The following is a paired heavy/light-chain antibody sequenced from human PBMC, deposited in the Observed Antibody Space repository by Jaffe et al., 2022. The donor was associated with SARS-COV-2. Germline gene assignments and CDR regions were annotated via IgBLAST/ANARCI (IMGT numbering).Light chain of an antibody. CDR2: QDT. CDR3: QAWGSSTVV. J-gene: IGLJ2*01. V-gene: IGLV3-1*01. CDR1: RLGDKY. Sequence: SYELTQPPSVSVSPGQTASITCSGDRLGDKYACWYQQRPGQSPLLVIYQDTKRPSGIPERFSGSNSGNTATLTISGTQAMDEADYYCQAWGSSTVVFGGGTKLTVL.
Heavy chain of an antibody. J-gene: IGHJ4*02. CDR2: ITWSGGTI. V-gene: IGHV3-9*01. Sequence: EVQLVESGGGLVQPGRSLRLSCVASGFTYDDYAMHWVRQAPGKGLEWVSGITWSGGTIGYADSVKGRFTISRDNAKNSLYLQMNSLRTEDTALYYCAKDFLARGVVVTSTLDYWGQGTLVTVSS. D-gene: IGHD2-15*01. CDR1: GFTYDDYA. CDR3: AKDFLARGVVVTSTLDY.